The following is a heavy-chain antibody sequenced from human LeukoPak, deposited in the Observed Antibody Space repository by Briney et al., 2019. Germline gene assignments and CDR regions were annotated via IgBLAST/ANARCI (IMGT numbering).Heavy chain of an antibody. D-gene: IGHD5-18*01. CDR3: AMTPKASGYSYGYGGDWYFDL. V-gene: IGHV3-23*01. J-gene: IGHJ2*01. CDR1: GFTFSSYA. Sequence: SGGSLRLSCAASGFTFSSYAMSWVRQAPGKGLEWVSAISGSGGSTYYADSMKGRFTISRDNSKNTLYLQVNSLRAEDTAVYYCAMTPKASGYSYGYGGDWYFDLWGRGTLVTVSS. CDR2: ISGSGGST.